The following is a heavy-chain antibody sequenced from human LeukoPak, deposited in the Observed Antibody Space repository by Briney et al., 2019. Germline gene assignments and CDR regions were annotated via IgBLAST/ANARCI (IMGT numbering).Heavy chain of an antibody. Sequence: ASVKVSCKASGYTFTGYYMHWVRQAPGQGLEWMGWINPNSGGTNYAQKFQGRVTMTRDTSISTAYMELSRLRSDDTAVYYCARPAAYRGGDCYSNGLNWFDPWGQGTLVTVSS. CDR2: INPNSGGT. D-gene: IGHD2-21*02. V-gene: IGHV1-2*02. CDR3: ARPAAYRGGDCYSNGLNWFDP. CDR1: GYTFTGYY. J-gene: IGHJ5*02.